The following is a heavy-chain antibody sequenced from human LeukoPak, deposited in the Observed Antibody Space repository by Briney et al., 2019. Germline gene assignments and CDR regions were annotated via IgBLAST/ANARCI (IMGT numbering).Heavy chain of an antibody. CDR3: GRMTPDSPSFDY. Sequence: SGPALVKPTQTLTLTCSFSGFSLTTTAMCVTWIRQTPGKALEWLARIDWDDDKFFSPSLKTRLSISKDTSRNQVVLTMTNMDPVDTGTYYCGRMTPDSPSFDYWGQGTLVTVSS. V-gene: IGHV2-70*17. D-gene: IGHD1-14*01. J-gene: IGHJ4*02. CDR1: GFSLTTTAMC. CDR2: IDWDDDK.